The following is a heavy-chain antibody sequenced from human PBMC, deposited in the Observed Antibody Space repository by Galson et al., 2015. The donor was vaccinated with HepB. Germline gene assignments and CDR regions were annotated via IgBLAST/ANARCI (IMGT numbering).Heavy chain of an antibody. CDR2: INPNSGGT. J-gene: IGHJ6*02. Sequence: SVKVSCKASGYAFIDCYMHWARRAPGQGLEWMGWINPNSGGTDYAQKFQGRVTMTRDTSISTAYMELSSLRSDDTAVYYCARDESSSSSQVSYYGMDVWGQGTAVTVSS. D-gene: IGHD6-6*01. CDR1: GYAFIDCY. V-gene: IGHV1-2*02. CDR3: ARDESSSSSQVSYYGMDV.